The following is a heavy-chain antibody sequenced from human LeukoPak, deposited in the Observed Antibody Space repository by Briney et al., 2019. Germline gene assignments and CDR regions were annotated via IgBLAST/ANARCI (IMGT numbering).Heavy chain of an antibody. CDR1: GFTFSSYA. J-gene: IGHJ6*03. D-gene: IGHD2-2*01. Sequence: GGSLRLSCAASGFTFSSYAMSWVRQAPGKGLEWVSAISGSGGSTYYADSVKGRFTISRDNSKNTLYLQMNSLRAEDTAVYYCAKSRPYQNIVVVPAARYYYYMDVWGKGTTVTVSS. CDR3: AKSRPYQNIVVVPAARYYYYMDV. V-gene: IGHV3-23*01. CDR2: ISGSGGST.